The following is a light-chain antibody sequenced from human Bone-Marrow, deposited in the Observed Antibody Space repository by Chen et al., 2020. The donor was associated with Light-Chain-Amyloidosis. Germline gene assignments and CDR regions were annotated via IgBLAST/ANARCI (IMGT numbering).Light chain of an antibody. CDR3: QSADSSGTYEVI. V-gene: IGLV3-25*03. Sequence: SYELTQPPPVSVSPGKTAIITCSGDDLPTKYAYWYQQKPGQAPVLVIHRDTERPSGISERFSGSSSGTTATLTISGVQAEDEADYHCQSADSSGTYEVIFGGGTKLTVL. CDR2: RDT. J-gene: IGLJ2*01. CDR1: DLPTKY.